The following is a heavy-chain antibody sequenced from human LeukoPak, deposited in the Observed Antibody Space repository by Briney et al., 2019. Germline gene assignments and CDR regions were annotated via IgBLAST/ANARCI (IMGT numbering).Heavy chain of an antibody. CDR3: ARRINSYNDLPDF. Sequence: GESLKISCMGSGYTFSNYWIAWVRQMPGKGLEWMGIIYPCESNTRYRPSCKGQVTISADKSITTANLQWRSLAASDTAMYSCARRINSYNDLPDFWGQGTLVTVSS. V-gene: IGHV5-51*01. J-gene: IGHJ4*02. CDR2: IYPCESNT. CDR1: GYTFSNYW. D-gene: IGHD3-10*01.